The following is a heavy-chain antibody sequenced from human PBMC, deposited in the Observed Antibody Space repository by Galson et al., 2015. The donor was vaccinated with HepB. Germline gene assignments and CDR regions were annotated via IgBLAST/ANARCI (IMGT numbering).Heavy chain of an antibody. D-gene: IGHD2-2*01. CDR3: ARGRYCSSTSCYNARLAKFDY. CDR2: IYYSGST. CDR1: GGSISSGGYY. J-gene: IGHJ4*02. Sequence: TLSLTCTVSGGSISSGGYYWSWIRQHPGKGLEWIGYIYYSGSTYYNPSLKSRVTISVDTFKNQFSLKLSSVTAADTAVYYCARGRYCSSTSCYNARLAKFDYWGQGTLVTVSS. V-gene: IGHV4-31*03.